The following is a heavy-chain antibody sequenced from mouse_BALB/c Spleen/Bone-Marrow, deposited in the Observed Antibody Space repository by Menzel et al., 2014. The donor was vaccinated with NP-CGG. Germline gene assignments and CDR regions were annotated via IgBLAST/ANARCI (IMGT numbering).Heavy chain of an antibody. D-gene: IGHD1-1*01. CDR3: VRETTVVADFDY. J-gene: IGHJ2*01. Sequence: ESGPDLVKPSQSLSLTCTVAGYSITSGYGWHWIRQFPGNTLEWMGYIHYSGSTNYNPSLQSRISITRDTSKNQFFLQLNSVTTEDTATYYCVRETTVVADFDYWGQGTTLTVSS. CDR2: IHYSGST. V-gene: IGHV3-1*02. CDR1: GYSITSGYG.